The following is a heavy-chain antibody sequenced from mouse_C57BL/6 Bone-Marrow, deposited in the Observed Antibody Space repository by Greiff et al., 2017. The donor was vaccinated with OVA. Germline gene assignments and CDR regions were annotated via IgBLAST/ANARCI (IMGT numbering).Heavy chain of an antibody. Sequence: QVQLQQPGAELVRPGTSVKLSCKASGYTFTSYWMHWVKQRPGQGLEWIGVIDPSDSYTNYNQKFKGKATLTVDASSSTAYMQLSSLTSADSAVYYYAGTTVEDGYWCQGNTLTVSS. D-gene: IGHD1-1*01. V-gene: IGHV1-59*01. CDR3: AGTTVEDGY. J-gene: IGHJ2*01. CDR2: IDPSDSYT. CDR1: GYTFTSYW.